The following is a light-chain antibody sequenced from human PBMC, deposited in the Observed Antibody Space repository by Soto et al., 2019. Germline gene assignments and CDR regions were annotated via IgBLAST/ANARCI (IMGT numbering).Light chain of an antibody. CDR2: SAS. CDR3: QQFNNWPPLT. J-gene: IGKJ4*01. CDR1: QFVSTN. V-gene: IGKV3-15*01. Sequence: EVVMTQSPATLSVSPGERATLSCRASQFVSTNLAWYQHKPGQAPRLLIYSASTRATGIPARFSGSGSGTEFTLTISSLQSEDSAVYYCQQFNNWPPLTFGGGTKVEIK.